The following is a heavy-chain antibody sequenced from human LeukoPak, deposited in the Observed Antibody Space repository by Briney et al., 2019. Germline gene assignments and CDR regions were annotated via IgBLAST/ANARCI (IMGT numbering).Heavy chain of an antibody. D-gene: IGHD3-3*01. CDR3: AREACLEWLLLPGCFDL. CDR1: GFTFSSYE. J-gene: IGHJ2*01. Sequence: GGSLRLSCAASGFTFSSYEMNWVRQAPGKGLEWVSYISSSGSTIYYADSEKGRFTISRDNAKNSLYLQMNSLRAEDTAVYYCAREACLEWLLLPGCFDLWGRGTLVTVSS. V-gene: IGHV3-48*03. CDR2: ISSSGSTI.